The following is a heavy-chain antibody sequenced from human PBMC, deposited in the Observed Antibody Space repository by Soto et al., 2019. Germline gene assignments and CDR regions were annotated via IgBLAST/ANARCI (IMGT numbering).Heavy chain of an antibody. CDR2: INPILSMS. Sequence: QVPLVQSGAEVKKPGSSVRVSCKASGDTFNFYSINWVRQAPGLGLEWMGRINPILSMSNYAQRFQGRVTMTADKSTSTAYRELSSLRSEDTAMYYCASSYGSGYRAFDSWGQGALVTVSS. J-gene: IGHJ4*02. D-gene: IGHD3-10*01. V-gene: IGHV1-69*02. CDR1: GDTFNFYS. CDR3: ASSYGSGYRAFDS.